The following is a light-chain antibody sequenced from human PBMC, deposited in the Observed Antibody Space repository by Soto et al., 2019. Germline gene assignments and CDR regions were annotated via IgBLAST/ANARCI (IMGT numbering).Light chain of an antibody. J-gene: IGKJ4*01. CDR2: WAS. V-gene: IGKV4-1*01. CDR1: QSVLYSSNNKNY. CDR3: QQYYSTPLT. Sequence: DIVMTQSPDSLAVSLGERATINCKSSQSVLYSSNNKNYLAWYQQKPGQPPKLLIYWASTRESGVPDRFSGSGSGPDFTRTISSLQAEDVAVYYCQQYYSTPLTFGGGTKVEIK.